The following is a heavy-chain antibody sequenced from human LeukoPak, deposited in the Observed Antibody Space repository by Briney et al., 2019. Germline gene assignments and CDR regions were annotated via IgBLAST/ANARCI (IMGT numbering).Heavy chain of an antibody. J-gene: IGHJ4*02. CDR3: VRDQGGSSSH. CDR1: GFTFSDYN. Sequence: GSLRLSCAASGFTFSDYNMRWIRQAPGKGLEWVSSISRSGSTKYYAESVKGRFTISRDNAKNSLYLQMNSLRADDTAVYYCVRDQGGSSSHWGQGTLVTVSS. D-gene: IGHD6-6*01. V-gene: IGHV3-11*04. CDR2: ISRSGSTK.